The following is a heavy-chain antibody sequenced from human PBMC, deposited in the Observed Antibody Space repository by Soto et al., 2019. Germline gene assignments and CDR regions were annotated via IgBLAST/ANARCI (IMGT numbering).Heavy chain of an antibody. CDR2: INQDGSKK. D-gene: IGHD2-21*01. Sequence: EVQLVESGGDLVQPGGSLRLSCAASGFNFGGYWMTWVRQAPGNGLEWVANINQDGSKKSDLYSVRGRFTVSRDNAKNSVFSQINSLRVEDSALYYWARDVSPGGSGLWLDAFDLWCPGTMVTVSS. J-gene: IGHJ3*01. CDR1: GFNFGGYW. CDR3: ARDVSPGGSGLWLDAFDL. V-gene: IGHV3-7*03.